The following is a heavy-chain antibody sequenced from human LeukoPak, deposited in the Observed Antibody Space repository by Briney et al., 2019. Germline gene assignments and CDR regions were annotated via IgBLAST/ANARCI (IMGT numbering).Heavy chain of an antibody. Sequence: ASVKVSCKASGYTFTGYYMHWVRQAPGQGLEWMGWINPNSGGTNYAQKFQGRVTMTRDTSINTAYMELSRLRSDDTAVYYCARVSGKLEYDAFDIWGQGTMVTVSS. CDR3: ARVSGKLEYDAFDI. J-gene: IGHJ3*02. CDR2: INPNSGGT. V-gene: IGHV1-2*02. CDR1: GYTFTGYY. D-gene: IGHD3-10*01.